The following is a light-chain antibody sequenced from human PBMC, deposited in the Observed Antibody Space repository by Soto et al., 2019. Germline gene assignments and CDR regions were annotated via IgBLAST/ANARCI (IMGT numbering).Light chain of an antibody. Sequence: EIVLTQSPATLSLSPGERATLSCRASQSVSSYLAWYQHKPGQAPRLLIYDASNRATGIPARFSGSGSGTDLTLTSSSLEPEDFAVYYCQQRSNWPPYTFGQGTKLEIK. CDR3: QQRSNWPPYT. CDR2: DAS. CDR1: QSVSSY. J-gene: IGKJ2*01. V-gene: IGKV3-11*01.